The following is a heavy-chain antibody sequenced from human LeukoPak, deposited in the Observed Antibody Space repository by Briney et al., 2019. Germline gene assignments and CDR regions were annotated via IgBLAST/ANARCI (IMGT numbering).Heavy chain of an antibody. D-gene: IGHD2-21*02. CDR3: ARGVYCGGDCYSLGFDY. CDR2: ISSNGGST. V-gene: IGHV3-64*01. J-gene: IGHJ4*02. CDR1: GFTFSSYA. Sequence: PGGSLRLSCAASGFTFSSYAMHWVRQAPGKGLEYVSAISSNGGSTYYANSVKGRFTISRDNSKNTLYLQMGSLRAEDMAVYYCARGVYCGGDCYSLGFDYWGQGTLVTVSS.